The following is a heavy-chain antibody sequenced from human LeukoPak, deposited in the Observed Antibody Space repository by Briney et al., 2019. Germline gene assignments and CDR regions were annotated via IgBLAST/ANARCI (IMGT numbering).Heavy chain of an antibody. CDR2: IIPILGTA. D-gene: IGHD6-6*01. CDR1: GGTFSSYA. Sequence: GASVKVSCKASGGTFSSYAISWVRQAPGQGLEWMGGIIPILGTANYAQKFQGRVTITADESTSTAYMELSSLRSEDTAVYYCARATYSSSSFPPYYYYYYMDVWGKGTTVTVSS. J-gene: IGHJ6*03. CDR3: ARATYSSSSFPPYYYYYYMDV. V-gene: IGHV1-69*13.